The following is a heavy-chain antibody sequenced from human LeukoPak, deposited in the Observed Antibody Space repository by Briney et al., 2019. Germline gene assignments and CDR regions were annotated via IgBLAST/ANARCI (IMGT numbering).Heavy chain of an antibody. CDR3: ARGGPPTNPYYLDV. Sequence: ASVKVSCKASGYTFTSYGISWVRQAPGQGLEWMGWISTYNGNTNYAQKLQGRVTMTTDTFTSTACMELRSLRLDDTAVYYCARGGPPTNPYYLDVWGKGTTVTVSS. J-gene: IGHJ6*03. D-gene: IGHD5-12*01. V-gene: IGHV1-18*01. CDR1: GYTFTSYG. CDR2: ISTYNGNT.